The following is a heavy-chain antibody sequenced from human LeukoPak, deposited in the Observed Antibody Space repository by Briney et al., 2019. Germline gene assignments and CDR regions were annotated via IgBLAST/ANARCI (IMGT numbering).Heavy chain of an antibody. CDR1: GFTFSDYW. CDR2: IKQDGSER. Sequence: GGSLRLSCAASGFTFSDYWMHWVRQAPGRGLEWVANIKQDGSERYYVDSVKGRFTITRDNAKNSLSLQMNSLRVEGTAVYYCVRAIAAAASYWGQGTLVTVSS. J-gene: IGHJ4*02. D-gene: IGHD6-13*01. V-gene: IGHV3-7*01. CDR3: VRAIAAAASY.